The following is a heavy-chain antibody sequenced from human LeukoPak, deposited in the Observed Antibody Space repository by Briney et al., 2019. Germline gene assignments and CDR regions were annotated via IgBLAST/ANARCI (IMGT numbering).Heavy chain of an antibody. CDR2: IYSGGST. Sequence: GGSLRLSCAASGFTFSSNYMSWVRQAPGRGVEWVSVIYSGGSTYYADSVKGRFTISRDNSKNTLYLQMNSLRAEDTAVYYCARGFADLGNWFDPWGQGTLVTVSS. J-gene: IGHJ5*02. CDR3: ARGFADLGNWFDP. V-gene: IGHV3-53*01. CDR1: GFTFSSNY.